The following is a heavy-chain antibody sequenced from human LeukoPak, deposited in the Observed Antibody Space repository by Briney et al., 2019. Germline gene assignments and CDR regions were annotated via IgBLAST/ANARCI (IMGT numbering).Heavy chain of an antibody. V-gene: IGHV3-64*02. CDR3: ARGGNYLQCDY. D-gene: IGHD4-23*01. Sequence: GGSLTLSCAASGFRFSYHDMHWVRQAPGKGLEFVSSIGAAGTHTFYADSVTGRFTISRDNAKSTLYVQMNSLRAEDTAVYYCARGGNYLQCDYWGQGTLVTVSS. J-gene: IGHJ4*02. CDR1: GFRFSYHD. CDR2: IGAAGTHT.